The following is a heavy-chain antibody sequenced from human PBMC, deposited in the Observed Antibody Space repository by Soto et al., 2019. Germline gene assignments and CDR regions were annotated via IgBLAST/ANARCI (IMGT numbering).Heavy chain of an antibody. CDR2: VYYTGST. Sequence: QVQLQESGPGLVRPSETLSLTCTVSGGSISNFYWSWIRQPPGKGLEWIGYVYYTGSTSYNPSLKRRVTFSADSSRGQFSLRLNSVTAADTAVCYCARTVLGPDLLADSFVDYYYYMDVWGQGTTVTVSS. J-gene: IGHJ6*03. CDR1: GGSISNFY. CDR3: ARTVLGPDLLADSFVDYYYYMDV. D-gene: IGHD3-9*01. V-gene: IGHV4-59*08.